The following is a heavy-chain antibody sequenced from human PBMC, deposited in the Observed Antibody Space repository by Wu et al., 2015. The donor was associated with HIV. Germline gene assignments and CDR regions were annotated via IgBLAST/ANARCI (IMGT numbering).Heavy chain of an antibody. J-gene: IGHJ6*03. V-gene: IGHV1-18*01. CDR2: ISAYNGNT. D-gene: IGHD2-2*01. CDR3: ARSEVGPAALSHMDV. CDR1: GYTFTSYG. Sequence: QVQLVQSGAEVKKPGASVSLLQASGYTFTSYGISWVRQAPGQGLEWMGWISAYNGNTNYAQKVQGRVTMTTDTSTSTAYMELKSLRSDDTAVYYCARSEVGPAALSHMDVWGKGTTVTVSS.